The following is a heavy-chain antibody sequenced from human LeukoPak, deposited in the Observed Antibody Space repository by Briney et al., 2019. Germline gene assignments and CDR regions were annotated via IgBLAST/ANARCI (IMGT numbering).Heavy chain of an antibody. CDR2: INLSGGST. J-gene: IGHJ3*02. CDR3: ARDLVADSSAWKAFDI. D-gene: IGHD6-19*01. CDR1: GYTFTSHY. V-gene: IGHV1-46*01. Sequence: ASVKVSSKASGYTFTSHYMHCVRHPPAQGLEWMGIINLSGGSTSYAQKFQGRVTMTRDTSTSTVYMELSSLRSEDTAVYYCARDLVADSSAWKAFDIGGQGKMVTVSS.